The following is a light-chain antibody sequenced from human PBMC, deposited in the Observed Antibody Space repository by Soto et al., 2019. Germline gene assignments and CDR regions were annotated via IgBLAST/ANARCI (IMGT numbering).Light chain of an antibody. J-gene: IGKJ1*01. CDR2: EIS. Sequence: DVVMTQSPLSLPVTLGQPASISCRSSVSLVYSDGTTFLSWFQQRPGQSPRRLLYEISNRDSGVPDRFSGFGSGTDFTLEISRVGAEDVGVYYCMQPLQSWTFGQGTKVDIK. CDR3: MQPLQSWT. V-gene: IGKV2-30*01. CDR1: VSLVYSDGTTF.